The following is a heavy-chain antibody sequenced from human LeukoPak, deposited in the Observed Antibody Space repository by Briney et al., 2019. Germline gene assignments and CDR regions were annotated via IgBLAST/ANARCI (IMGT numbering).Heavy chain of an antibody. Sequence: PGGSLRLSCAASGFTFSSYGMHWVRQAPGKGLEWVGLIWYDGSNKYYADSLKGRFTISRDNSKNTVYLQMNSLRAEDTAVYYCASGGLVSRYLDHWGQGALVTVSS. CDR1: GFTFSSYG. CDR2: IWYDGSNK. V-gene: IGHV3-33*01. J-gene: IGHJ4*02. D-gene: IGHD3-9*01. CDR3: ASGGLVSRYLDH.